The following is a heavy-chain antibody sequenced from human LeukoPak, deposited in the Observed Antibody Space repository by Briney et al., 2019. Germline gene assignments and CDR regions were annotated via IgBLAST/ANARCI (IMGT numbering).Heavy chain of an antibody. V-gene: IGHV3-7*02. D-gene: IGHD5-18*01. J-gene: IGHJ4*02. Sequence: PGGSLGLSCATSGFTFSNYWMAWVRQAPGKGLEWMGNIKQDGSEKCYVDSVKGRFTFTRDNAKNTLYLQMNSLRAEDTAVYYCARGSPVDTVSFDYWGQGTLVTVSS. CDR2: IKQDGSEK. CDR3: ARGSPVDTVSFDY. CDR1: GFTFSNYW.